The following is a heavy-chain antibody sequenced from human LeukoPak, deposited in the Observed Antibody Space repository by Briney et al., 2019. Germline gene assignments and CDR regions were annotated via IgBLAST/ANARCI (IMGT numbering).Heavy chain of an antibody. CDR3: ASGYSSSSGLSY. Sequence: GGSLRLSCAASGFIFSNYWMHWVRQAPGKGLVWVSRVNSDGSSTSYVDSVKGRFTISRDNAKNSLYLQMNSLRAEDTAVYYCASGYSSSSGLSYWGQGTLVTVSS. CDR1: GFIFSNYW. V-gene: IGHV3-74*01. J-gene: IGHJ4*02. D-gene: IGHD6-6*01. CDR2: VNSDGSST.